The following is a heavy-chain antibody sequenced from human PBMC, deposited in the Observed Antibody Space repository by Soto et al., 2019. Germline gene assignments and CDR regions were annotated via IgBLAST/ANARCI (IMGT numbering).Heavy chain of an antibody. D-gene: IGHD2-15*01. CDR3: ARDLAVVTDYYGMDV. CDR1: GGSIISYY. Sequence: SETLSLTCTVSGGSIISYYCIFIRHPPGKGLEWIGYIYYSGSTNYNPSLKSRVTISVDTSKNQFSLKLSSVTAADTAVYYCARDLAVVTDYYGMDVWGQGTTVTVSS. J-gene: IGHJ6*02. V-gene: IGHV4-59*01. CDR2: IYYSGST.